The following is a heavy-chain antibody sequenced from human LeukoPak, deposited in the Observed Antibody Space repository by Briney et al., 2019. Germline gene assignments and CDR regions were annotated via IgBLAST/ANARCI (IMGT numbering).Heavy chain of an antibody. Sequence: GGSLRLSCAASGFNFSIYSMNWVRQAPGKGLEWVSYISSSTGTIYYVDSVKGRFTISRDNSKNTLYLQMNSLRAEDTAVYYCANAIVGAPSGAYWGQGTLVTVSS. CDR2: ISSSTGTI. CDR1: GFNFSIYS. CDR3: ANAIVGAPSGAY. D-gene: IGHD1-26*01. V-gene: IGHV3-48*01. J-gene: IGHJ4*02.